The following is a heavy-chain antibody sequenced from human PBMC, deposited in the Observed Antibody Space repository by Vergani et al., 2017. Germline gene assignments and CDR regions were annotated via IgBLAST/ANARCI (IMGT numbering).Heavy chain of an antibody. Sequence: QVQLVESGGGVVQPGRSLRLSCAASGFTFNQYGMHWVRQAPGKGLEWVSTISAGGHNTYGAVSVKGRFTISRDNSKNTLFLQMNSLRAEDTAIYYCAKEGGDFWSAFDNWGQGTLVTVSS. CDR2: ISAGGHNT. D-gene: IGHD3-3*01. CDR3: AKEGGDFWSAFDN. CDR1: GFTFNQYG. J-gene: IGHJ4*02. V-gene: IGHV3-NL1*01.